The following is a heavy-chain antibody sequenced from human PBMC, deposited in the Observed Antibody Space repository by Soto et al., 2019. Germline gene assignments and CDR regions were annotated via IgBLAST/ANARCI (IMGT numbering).Heavy chain of an antibody. Sequence: LRLSCAASGFTFSSYWMHWVRQAPGKGLVWVSRINGDGSRTTYADSVKGRFTISRDNAKNTLYLQMNSLTAEDTAVYYCANGQASIGTDVWGQGTTVTVSS. J-gene: IGHJ6*02. V-gene: IGHV3-74*01. D-gene: IGHD1-26*01. CDR1: GFTFSSYW. CDR2: INGDGSRT. CDR3: ANGQASIGTDV.